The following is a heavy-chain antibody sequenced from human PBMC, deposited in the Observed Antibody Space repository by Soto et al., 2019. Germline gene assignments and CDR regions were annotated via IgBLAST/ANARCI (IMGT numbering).Heavy chain of an antibody. V-gene: IGHV4-59*12. CDR2: IYYTGDT. D-gene: IGHD3-3*01. CDR1: GDSISTYY. J-gene: IGHJ5*02. CDR3: ARGLAPTIFGTVPTPNWFDP. Sequence: TSETLSLTCTVSGDSISTYYWHWIRLPPGKGLEWIGYIYYTGDTNYNPSLRGRLTISLDTSKNQFSLRLSSVTSADTAVYYCARGLAPTIFGTVPTPNWFDPWGQGTLVTVSS.